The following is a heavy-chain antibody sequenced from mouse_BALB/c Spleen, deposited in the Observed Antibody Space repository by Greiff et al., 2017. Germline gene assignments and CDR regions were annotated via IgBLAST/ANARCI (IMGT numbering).Heavy chain of an antibody. V-gene: IGHV5-4*02. D-gene: IGHD1-1*01. CDR3: ARHVDYYGSSYDWYFDV. Sequence: EVQGVESGGGLVKPGGSLKLSCAASGFTFSDYYMYWVRQTPEKRLEWVATISDGGSYTYYPDSVKGRFTISRDNAKNNLYLQMSSLKSEDTAMYYCARHVDYYGSSYDWYFDVWGAGTTVTVSS. CDR1: GFTFSDYY. CDR2: ISDGGSYT. J-gene: IGHJ1*01.